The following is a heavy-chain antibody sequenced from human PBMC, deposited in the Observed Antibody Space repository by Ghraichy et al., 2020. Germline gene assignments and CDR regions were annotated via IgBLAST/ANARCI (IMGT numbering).Heavy chain of an antibody. CDR2: ISNNGDAI. V-gene: IGHV3-48*02. D-gene: IGHD7-27*01. Sequence: SCAASGFTFSDSSMNWVRQAPGKGLEWIAYISNNGDAIHYADSVEGRFTISRNNAQNSLYLQMNSLRDDDTALYYCARILGSVFWGQGTLVTVSS. CDR1: GFTFSDSS. CDR3: ARILGSVF. J-gene: IGHJ4*02.